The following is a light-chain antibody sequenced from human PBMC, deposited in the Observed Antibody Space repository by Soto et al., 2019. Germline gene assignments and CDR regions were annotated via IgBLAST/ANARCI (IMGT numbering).Light chain of an antibody. J-gene: IGLJ1*01. Sequence: QSVLTHPSSVSVSPGQSITVSCTGTTSDVGGYNYVSWYQQHPGKAPKLMIYEVSNRPSGVSNRFSGSKSGNTASLTISGLQAADEVDYYCSSYGSGGTPGVFGTGTTVTVL. CDR2: EVS. CDR3: SSYGSGGTPGV. CDR1: TSDVGGYNY. V-gene: IGLV2-14*01.